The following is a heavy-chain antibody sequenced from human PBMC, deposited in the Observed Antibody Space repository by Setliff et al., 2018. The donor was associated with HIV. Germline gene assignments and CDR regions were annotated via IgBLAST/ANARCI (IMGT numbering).Heavy chain of an antibody. Sequence: SETLSLTCTVSGYSINNGLYWAWIRQPPGKGLEWLGSINRSGDTYYTPSLTSRVTVSVDTSNNQFTLKLSSVTAADTAVYYCARRKAGWGELFGNWFDPWGQGTLVTVSS. D-gene: IGHD3-10*01. V-gene: IGHV4-38-2*02. CDR1: GYSINNGLY. CDR3: ARRKAGWGELFGNWFDP. CDR2: INRSGDT. J-gene: IGHJ5*02.